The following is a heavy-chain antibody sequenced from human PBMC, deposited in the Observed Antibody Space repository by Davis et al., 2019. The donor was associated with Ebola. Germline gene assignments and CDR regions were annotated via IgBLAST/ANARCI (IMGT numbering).Heavy chain of an antibody. CDR1: GFTVSSNY. V-gene: IGHV3-66*02. J-gene: IGHJ4*02. D-gene: IGHD1-26*01. CDR2: IYSGGST. Sequence: GESLKISCAASGFTVSSNYMSWVRQAPGKGLEWVSVIYSGGSTYYADSVKGRFTISRDNSKNTLYLQMNSLRAEDTAVYYCASSSIVGATMAPLDYWGQGTLVTVSS. CDR3: ASSSIVGATMAPLDY.